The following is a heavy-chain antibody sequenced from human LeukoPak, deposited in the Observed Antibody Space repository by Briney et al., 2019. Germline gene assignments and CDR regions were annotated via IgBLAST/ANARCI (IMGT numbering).Heavy chain of an antibody. D-gene: IGHD4-11*01. V-gene: IGHV3-49*04. Sequence: GRSLRLSCTAAGFIFADYAMSWVRQAPGKGLEWVSFIRSNTYSGTTEYAASVKGRFTISRDDSKSIAYLQMNSLKTEDTAMYYCTRGDYSDYLDYWGQGTLVTLSS. CDR3: TRGDYSDYLDY. CDR2: IRSNTYSGTT. J-gene: IGHJ4*02. CDR1: GFIFADYA.